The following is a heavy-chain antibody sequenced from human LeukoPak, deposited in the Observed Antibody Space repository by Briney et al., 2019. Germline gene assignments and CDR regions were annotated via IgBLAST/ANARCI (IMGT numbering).Heavy chain of an antibody. V-gene: IGHV1-69*01. CDR1: GDTFISYA. CDR3: ARGGITMVRGVITPYYFDS. CDR2: IIPIFGTA. J-gene: IGHJ4*02. Sequence: ASVNVSFKSSGDTFISYAISWVRQAPGQGREWMGGIIPIFGTANYAQKFQGRVTITADESTSTAYMELSSLRSEDTAVYYCARGGITMVRGVITPYYFDSWGQGTLVTVSS. D-gene: IGHD3-10*01.